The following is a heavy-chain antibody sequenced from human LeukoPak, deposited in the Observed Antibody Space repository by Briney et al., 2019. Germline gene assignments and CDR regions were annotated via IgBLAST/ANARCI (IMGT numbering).Heavy chain of an antibody. V-gene: IGHV3-30*03. Sequence: GGSLRLSCAASGFTFSSYGMHWVRQAPGKGLEWVAVISYDGSNKYYADSVKGRFTISRDNSKNTLYLQMNSLRAEDTAVYYCARDRNGNYGRWGFDYWGQGTLVTVSS. CDR3: ARDRNGNYGRWGFDY. CDR2: ISYDGSNK. CDR1: GFTFSSYG. J-gene: IGHJ4*02. D-gene: IGHD4-17*01.